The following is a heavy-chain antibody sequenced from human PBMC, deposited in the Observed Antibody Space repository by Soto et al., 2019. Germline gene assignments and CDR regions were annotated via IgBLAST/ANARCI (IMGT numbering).Heavy chain of an antibody. Sequence: PSETLSLTCTVSGGSISSYYWSWIRQPPGKGLEWIGYIYYSGSTNYNPYLKSRVTITVDTSKNQFSLKLSSVTAADTAVYYCARITHSGAFDIWGQGTMVTVSS. J-gene: IGHJ3*02. D-gene: IGHD3-16*01. CDR2: IYYSGST. V-gene: IGHV4-59*08. CDR1: GGSISSYY. CDR3: ARITHSGAFDI.